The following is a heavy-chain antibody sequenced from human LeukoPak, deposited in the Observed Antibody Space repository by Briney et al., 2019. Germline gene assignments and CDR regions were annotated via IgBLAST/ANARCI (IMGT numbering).Heavy chain of an antibody. Sequence: SETLSLTCTVSSGSISTSNYYWGWVRQPPGKALEWLGEIFYTGSPNYNPSFQSRITMSVDKSNNQFSLILTSVTVADTAVYYCARDGNSYYDYWGQGIMVTVTS. D-gene: IGHD5-24*01. J-gene: IGHJ4*02. CDR1: SGSISTSNYY. CDR3: ARDGNSYYDY. CDR2: IFYTGSP. V-gene: IGHV4-61*05.